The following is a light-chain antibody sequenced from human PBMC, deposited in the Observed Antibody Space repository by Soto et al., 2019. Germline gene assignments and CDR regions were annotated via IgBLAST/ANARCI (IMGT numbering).Light chain of an antibody. V-gene: IGKV1-39*01. J-gene: IGKJ3*01. Sequence: DIQMTQTPSSLSASVGDRVTITRRASQSISSYLNWYQQKPGKAPKLLIYAASGSQSGVPSRFSAGRSGTGFTVTISSLQTEDFATYYCQHSYSTQFCFGPGTKVDIK. CDR1: QSISSY. CDR2: AAS. CDR3: QHSYSTQFC.